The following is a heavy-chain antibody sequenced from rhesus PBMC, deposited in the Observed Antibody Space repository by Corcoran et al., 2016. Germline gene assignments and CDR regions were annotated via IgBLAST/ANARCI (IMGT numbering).Heavy chain of an antibody. Sequence: QVQLQESGPGVVKPSETLSLTCAVSGGSISDSYRWSWIRQPPGKGLDWIGYIYGSSTSTNYNPSLKSRVTISKDTSKNQFSVKLSAVTASDTAVYYCARVSGTTDYWGQGVLVTVSS. D-gene: IGHD1-26*01. J-gene: IGHJ4*01. CDR2: IYGSSTST. V-gene: IGHV4S10*01. CDR3: ARVSGTTDY. CDR1: GGSISDSYR.